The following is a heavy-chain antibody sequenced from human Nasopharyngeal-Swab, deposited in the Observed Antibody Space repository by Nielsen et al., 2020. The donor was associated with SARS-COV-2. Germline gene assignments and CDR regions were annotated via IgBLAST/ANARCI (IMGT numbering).Heavy chain of an antibody. CDR2: ISSSSSTI. V-gene: IGHV3-48*01. Sequence: GGSLRLSCAASGFTFSSYSMNWVRQAPGKGLEWVSYISSSSSTIYYADSVKGRFTISRDNAKNSLYLQMNSLRAEDTAVYYCARVVSLTTIFRIEYYFDYWGQGTLVTVSS. CDR3: ARVVSLTTIFRIEYYFDY. J-gene: IGHJ4*02. CDR1: GFTFSSYS. D-gene: IGHD3-3*01.